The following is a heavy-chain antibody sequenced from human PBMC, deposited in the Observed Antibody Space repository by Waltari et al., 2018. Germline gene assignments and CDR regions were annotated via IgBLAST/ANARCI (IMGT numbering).Heavy chain of an antibody. J-gene: IGHJ4*02. CDR3: ARGGTNVLESVVPKVPFNY. CDR2: INPKSGDT. Sequence: QVQLVQSGAEVKKPRASVKVSCKASGYIFIDHYMHWMRQAPGQGLEWMGWINPKSGDTHYAQKFQGRFIMTRDTSISTAYMELSSLTSDDTAVYYCARGGTNVLESVVPKVPFNYWGQGTLVTVSS. D-gene: IGHD2-8*01. V-gene: IGHV1-2*02. CDR1: GYIFIDHY.